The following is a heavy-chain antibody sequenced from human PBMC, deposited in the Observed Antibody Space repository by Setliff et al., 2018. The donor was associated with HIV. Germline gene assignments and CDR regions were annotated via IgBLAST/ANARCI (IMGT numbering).Heavy chain of an antibody. J-gene: IGHJ4*02. CDR3: ARDPSGTLFGTL. CDR1: GGSIGSYY. CDR2: IYYSGTT. Sequence: PSETLSLTCTVSGGSIGSYYWNWIRQSPGKGLEWIGYIYYSGTTNYNPSLKSRLTVSVDTSKNQFSLDLSSVTAADTGVYYCARDPSGTLFGTLWGQGTQVTVSS. V-gene: IGHV4-59*12. D-gene: IGHD3-3*01.